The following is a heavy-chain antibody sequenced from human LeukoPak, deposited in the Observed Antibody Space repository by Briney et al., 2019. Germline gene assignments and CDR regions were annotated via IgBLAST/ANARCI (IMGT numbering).Heavy chain of an antibody. CDR3: ARGLLNTFGVDA. D-gene: IGHD1/OR15-1a*01. Sequence: PGGSLRLSCAASGFTFSSYSMNWVRQAPGKGLEWVSYISSSSRTKYYADSVKGRFTISRDNAKNSLYLQMNSLRAEDTAVYYCARGLLNTFGVDAWGQGTTVTVS. CDR2: ISSSSRTK. J-gene: IGHJ6*02. V-gene: IGHV3-48*01. CDR1: GFTFSSYS.